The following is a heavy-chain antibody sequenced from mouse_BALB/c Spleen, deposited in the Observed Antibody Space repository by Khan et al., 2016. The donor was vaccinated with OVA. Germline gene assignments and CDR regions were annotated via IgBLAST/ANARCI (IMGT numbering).Heavy chain of an antibody. J-gene: IGHJ4*01. Sequence: EVQLQESGPGLVKPSQSLSLTCTVTGYSITSDYAWNWIRQFPGNKLEWMGYISYSDTTTYNPSLKSRISITRDTSNNQFFLHLNSVTTEDTATYYCASELGRYYAMDYWGQGTSGTVSS. CDR2: ISYSDTT. CDR1: GYSITSDYA. CDR3: ASELGRYYAMDY. D-gene: IGHD4-1*01. V-gene: IGHV3-2*02.